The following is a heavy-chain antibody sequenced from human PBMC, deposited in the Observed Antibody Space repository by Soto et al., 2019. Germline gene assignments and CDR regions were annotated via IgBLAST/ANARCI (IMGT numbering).Heavy chain of an antibody. V-gene: IGHV1-69*13. CDR3: ARWDAYYDILTGYLLRYYYYGMDV. CDR1: GGTFSSYA. CDR2: IIPIFGTA. Sequence: SVKVSCKASGGTFSSYAISWVRQAPGQGLERMGGIIPIFGTANYAQKFQGRVTITADESTSTAYMELSSLRSEDTAVYYCARWDAYYDILTGYLLRYYYYGMDVWGQGTTVTVSS. J-gene: IGHJ6*02. D-gene: IGHD3-9*01.